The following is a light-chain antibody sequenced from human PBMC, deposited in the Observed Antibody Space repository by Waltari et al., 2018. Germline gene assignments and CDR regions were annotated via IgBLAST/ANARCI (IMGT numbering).Light chain of an antibody. V-gene: IGKV3-15*01. CDR1: QIISRY. CDR2: DAS. J-gene: IGKJ4*01. CDR3: QQYDKWPLT. Sequence: ELVMTQSPATLSVSPGERVTLSCRASQIISRYLPWYQQKPGQAPRLLIHDASTRATSIPARFGGSGSGTEFTLTISSLQSEDFAVYYCQQYDKWPLTFGGGTEVEIK.